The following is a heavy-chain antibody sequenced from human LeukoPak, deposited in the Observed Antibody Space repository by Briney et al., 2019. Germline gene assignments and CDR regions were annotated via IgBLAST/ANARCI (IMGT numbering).Heavy chain of an antibody. CDR3: ATYSSSFNWFDP. J-gene: IGHJ5*02. Sequence: SETLSLTCNVSGASMSNYYWVWIRQPPGKGLEWIGSIYHSGTTYSGSTYYNPSLKSRVTISVDTSKNQFSLKLSSVTAADTAVYYCATYSSSFNWFDPWGQGTLVTVSS. V-gene: IGHV4-59*05. CDR2: IYHSGTTYSGST. D-gene: IGHD6-13*01. CDR1: GASMSNYY.